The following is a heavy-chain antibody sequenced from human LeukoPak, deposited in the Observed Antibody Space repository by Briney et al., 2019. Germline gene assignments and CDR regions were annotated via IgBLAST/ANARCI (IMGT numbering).Heavy chain of an antibody. D-gene: IGHD3-3*01. CDR1: GYTFTGYY. V-gene: IGHV1-2*02. J-gene: IGHJ6*03. Sequence: ASVKVSRKASGYTFTGYYMHWVRQAPGQGLEWMGWINPNSGGTNYAQKFQGRVTMTRDTSISTAYMELSRLRSDDTAVYYCARAPYYDFWSGSPSFYYMDVWGKGTTVTVSS. CDR3: ARAPYYDFWSGSPSFYYMDV. CDR2: INPNSGGT.